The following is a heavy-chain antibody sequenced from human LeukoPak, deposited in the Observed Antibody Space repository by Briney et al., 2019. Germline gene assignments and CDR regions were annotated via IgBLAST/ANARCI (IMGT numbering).Heavy chain of an antibody. CDR3: ARDRTYYYDSSGLDY. J-gene: IGHJ4*02. Sequence: ASVKVSCKASGYTFTSYYMHWVRQAPGQGLEWMGIINPSGGSTSYAQKFQGRVTMTRDTSTSTVYMELSSLGSEDTAVYYCARDRTYYYDSSGLDYWGQGTLDTVSS. CDR1: GYTFTSYY. V-gene: IGHV1-46*01. CDR2: INPSGGST. D-gene: IGHD3-22*01.